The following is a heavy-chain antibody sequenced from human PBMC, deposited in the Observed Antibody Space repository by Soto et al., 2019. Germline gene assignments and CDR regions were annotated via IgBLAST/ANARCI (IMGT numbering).Heavy chain of an antibody. Sequence: QVQLVQSGAEVKKPGASVKVSCKASGYTFTGYHMHWVRQAPGQGLEWMGWIHPNSGGTSYAQKFQGRVTMTRDTSISTAYMEPSRLRSDDTAVYYCARILSEEVGALHYWGQGTLVTVSS. V-gene: IGHV1-2*02. CDR2: IHPNSGGT. D-gene: IGHD1-26*01. CDR1: GYTFTGYH. CDR3: ARILSEEVGALHY. J-gene: IGHJ4*02.